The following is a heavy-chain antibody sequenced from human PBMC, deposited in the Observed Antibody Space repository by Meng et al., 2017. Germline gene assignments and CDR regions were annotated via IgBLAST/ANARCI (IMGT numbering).Heavy chain of an antibody. J-gene: IGHJ4*02. CDR3: ARDTVEAYCGGDCCPLGY. D-gene: IGHD2-21*02. CDR2: INHSGST. CDR1: GGSFSGYY. V-gene: IGHV4-34*01. Sequence: QGPLQQGGAGLLKPSETLSLPCAVYGGSFSGYYWSWIRQPPGKGLEWIGEINHSGSTNYNPSLKSRATISVDTSKNQFSLKLSSVTAADTAVYYCARDTVEAYCGGDCCPLGYWGQGTLVTVSS.